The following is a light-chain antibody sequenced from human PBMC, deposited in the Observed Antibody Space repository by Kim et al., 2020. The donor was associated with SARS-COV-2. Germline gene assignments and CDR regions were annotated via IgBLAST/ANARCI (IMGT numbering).Light chain of an antibody. V-gene: IGLV3-21*01. Sequence: APGKTARITCGGDNIGIKSVHWYQKKTGQAPVLVILDDSDRPSGIPERFSGSNSGNTATLTISTVEAGDEADYYCQVWDSSNDHPVFGGGTQLTVL. CDR2: DDS. CDR1: NIGIKS. CDR3: QVWDSSNDHPV. J-gene: IGLJ2*01.